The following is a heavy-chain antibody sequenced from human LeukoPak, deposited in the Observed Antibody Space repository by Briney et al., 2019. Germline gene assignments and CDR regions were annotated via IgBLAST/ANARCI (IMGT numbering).Heavy chain of an antibody. J-gene: IGHJ4*02. D-gene: IGHD6-13*01. CDR2: IKPDGSVG. V-gene: IGHV3-7*01. CDR3: TQNLVAAAGDH. CDR1: GFAFSSYW. Sequence: PGGSLRLSCAASGFAFSSYWMTWVRQAPGTGLECVANIKPDGSVGYYVASVRGRFIISRDNAGNSLYLQMDSLRVEDTAVYYCTQNLVAAAGDHWGQGTLLIVSS.